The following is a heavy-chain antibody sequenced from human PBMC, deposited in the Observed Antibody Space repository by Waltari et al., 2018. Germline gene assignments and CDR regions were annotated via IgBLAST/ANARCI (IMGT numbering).Heavy chain of an antibody. CDR3: ARGYCTGGVCYLSGRHDAFDI. D-gene: IGHD2-8*02. CDR2: IYYSGST. V-gene: IGHV4-39*07. CDR1: GGSISSTSYY. Sequence: QLQLQESGPGLVKPSETLSLTCTVSGGSISSTSYYWGWIRQPPGKGMEWIVSIYYSGSTYYNPSLKSRVTISVDTSKNQFSLKLSSVTAADTAVYYCARGYCTGGVCYLSGRHDAFDIWGQGTMVTVSS. J-gene: IGHJ3*02.